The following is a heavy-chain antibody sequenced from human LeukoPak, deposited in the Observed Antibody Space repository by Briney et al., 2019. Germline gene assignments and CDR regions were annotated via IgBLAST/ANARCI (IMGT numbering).Heavy chain of an antibody. J-gene: IGHJ3*02. CDR1: GFTFSSYA. D-gene: IGHD3-16*01. CDR3: ARDPPTYDNGAFDI. V-gene: IGHV3-30-3*01. CDR2: ISYDGSNK. Sequence: PGGSLRLSCAASGFTFSSYAMHWVRQAPGKGLEWVAVISYDGSNKCYADSVKGRFTISRDNSKNTLYLQMNSLRAEDTAVYYCARDPPTYDNGAFDIWGQGTMVTVSS.